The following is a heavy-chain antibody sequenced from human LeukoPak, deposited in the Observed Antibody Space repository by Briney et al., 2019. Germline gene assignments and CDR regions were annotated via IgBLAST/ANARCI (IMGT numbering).Heavy chain of an antibody. CDR1: GGSISSYY. CDR2: IYYSGST. CDR3: ATEGIGGSGFRLRVPYYFDY. Sequence: PSETLSLTCTVSGGSISSYYWSWIRQPPGKGLEWIGYIYYSGSTNYNPSLKSRVTISVDTSKNQFSLKLSSVTAADTAVYYCATEGIGGSGFRLRVPYYFDYWGQGTLVTVSS. D-gene: IGHD3-22*01. J-gene: IGHJ4*02. V-gene: IGHV4-59*08.